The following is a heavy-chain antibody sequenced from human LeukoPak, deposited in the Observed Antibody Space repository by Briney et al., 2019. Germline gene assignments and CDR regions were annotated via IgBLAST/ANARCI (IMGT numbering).Heavy chain of an antibody. CDR2: FDPEDGET. CDR1: GYTLTELS. CDR3: ATDLGRGSYYYSY. V-gene: IGHV1-24*01. Sequence: GASVKVSCKVSGYTLTELSMHWVRQAPGKGLEWMGGFDPEDGETIYAQKLQGRVTMTEDASTDTAYMELSSLRSEDTAVYYCATDLGRGSYYYSYWGQGTLVTVSS. J-gene: IGHJ4*02. D-gene: IGHD1-26*01.